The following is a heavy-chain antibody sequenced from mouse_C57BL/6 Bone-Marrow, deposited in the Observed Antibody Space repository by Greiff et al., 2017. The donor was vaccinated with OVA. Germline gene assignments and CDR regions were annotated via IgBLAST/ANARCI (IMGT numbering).Heavy chain of an antibody. CDR1: GYTFTSYW. V-gene: IGHV1-55*01. CDR2: IYPGSGST. Sequence: VQLQQPGAELVKPGASVKMSCKASGYTFTSYWITWVKQRPGQGLEWIGDIYPGSGSTNYNEKFKSKATLTVDTSSSTAYMQLSSLTSEDSAVYYCARPSTYLGAMDYWGQGTSVTVSS. J-gene: IGHJ4*01. D-gene: IGHD5-1-1*01. CDR3: ARPSTYLGAMDY.